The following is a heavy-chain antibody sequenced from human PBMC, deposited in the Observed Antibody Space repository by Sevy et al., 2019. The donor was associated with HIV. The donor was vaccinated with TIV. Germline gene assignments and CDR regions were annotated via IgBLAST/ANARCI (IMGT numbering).Heavy chain of an antibody. D-gene: IGHD6-25*01. V-gene: IGHV3-48*02. Sequence: GGSLRLSCAASGFRFNYHNMNWVRQSPGKGLEWISYISNSGSTTYLADSVRGRLPISRDNSKNSLFLEMDNLTDEYTAVYYCAREGNRERQTIPLDSWGRGIQVTVSS. J-gene: IGHJ4*02. CDR3: AREGNRERQTIPLDS. CDR2: ISNSGSTT. CDR1: GFRFNYHN.